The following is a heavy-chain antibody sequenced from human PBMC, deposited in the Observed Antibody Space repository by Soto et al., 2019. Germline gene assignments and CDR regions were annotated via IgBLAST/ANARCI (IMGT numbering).Heavy chain of an antibody. Sequence: GGSLRLSCATSGFTFAHYAMHWVRQGPGKGLEWVASVSWSRGDIAYANSVKGRFSISTDNAKNSLYLQMNSLRVEDTALYYCAKDRGRAIRKVMNTFDIWGQGTMVTVSS. V-gene: IGHV3-9*01. CDR1: GFTFAHYA. CDR2: VSWSRGDI. CDR3: AKDRGRAIRKVMNTFDI. J-gene: IGHJ3*02. D-gene: IGHD3-10*01.